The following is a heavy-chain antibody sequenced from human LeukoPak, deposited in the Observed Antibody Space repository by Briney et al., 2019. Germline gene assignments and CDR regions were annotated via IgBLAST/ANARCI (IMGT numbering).Heavy chain of an antibody. CDR2: IRGRSRST. J-gene: IGHJ6*03. CDR1: GFTLISNA. Sequence: GGSLRLSCAASGFTLISNATSWGRQGPGKGRGWVSGIRGRSRSTYYADSATRRTTISRDNSKNTLYLQMNSLRAEDTAVYYCAKSFEKYSSSSIDYYMDVWGKGTTVTVSS. D-gene: IGHD6-6*01. V-gene: IGHV3-23*01. CDR3: AKSFEKYSSSSIDYYMDV.